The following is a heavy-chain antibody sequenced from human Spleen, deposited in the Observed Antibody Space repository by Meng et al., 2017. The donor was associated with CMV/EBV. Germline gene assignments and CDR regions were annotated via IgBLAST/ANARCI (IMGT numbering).Heavy chain of an antibody. CDR2: INHSGST. CDR1: GGSFSGYY. Sequence: SETLSLTCAVYGGSFSGYYWSWIRQPPGKGLEWIGEINHSGSTNYNPSLKSRVTISVDTSKNQFSLKLSSVTAADTAVYYCARGIVVVPAVHKWARTWFDPWGQGTLVTVSS. J-gene: IGHJ5*02. D-gene: IGHD2-2*01. CDR3: ARGIVVVPAVHKWARTWFDP. V-gene: IGHV4-34*01.